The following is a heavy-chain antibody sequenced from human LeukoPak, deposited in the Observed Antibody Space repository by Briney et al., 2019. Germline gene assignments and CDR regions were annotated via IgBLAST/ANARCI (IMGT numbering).Heavy chain of an antibody. V-gene: IGHV3-48*01. J-gene: IGHJ4*02. CDR3: ASFPGGENY. D-gene: IGHD3-16*01. CDR1: GFTFSSYS. CDR2: ISSSSSTI. Sequence: PPGGSLRLSCAASGFTFSSYSMNWVRQAPGRGLEWVSYISSSSSTIYYADSVKGRFTISRDNAKNSLYLQMNSLRAEDTAVYYGASFPGGENYWGQGTLVTVSS.